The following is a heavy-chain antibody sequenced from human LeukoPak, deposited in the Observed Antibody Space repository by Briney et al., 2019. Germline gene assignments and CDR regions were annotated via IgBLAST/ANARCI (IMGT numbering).Heavy chain of an antibody. CDR2: IRNNVKSYSK. V-gene: IGHV3-72*01. Sequence: GGSLRLSCAASGFTFSDHYMDWVRQAPGKGLEWVGRIRNNVKSYSKEDVASVKGRFSISRDDSENSLYLQMDSLKTEDTAVYYCVSGYCGGNCYSGVGNYWGQGTRVTVSS. D-gene: IGHD2-21*02. J-gene: IGHJ4*02. CDR3: VSGYCGGNCYSGVGNY. CDR1: GFTFSDHY.